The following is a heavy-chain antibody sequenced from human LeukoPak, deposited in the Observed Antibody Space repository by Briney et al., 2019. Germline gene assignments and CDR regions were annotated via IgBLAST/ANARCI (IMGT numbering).Heavy chain of an antibody. CDR1: GGCISSGGYY. V-gene: IGHV4-30-2*01. J-gene: IGHJ4*02. Sequence: SQTLSLTCTVSGGCISSGGYYWSWIRQPPGKGLEWIGYIYHRGSTYYNPSLKSRVTISVDRSKNHFSLKLSSVTAADTAVYYCARDLGYNWNDGGGYYFDYWGQGTLVTVSS. CDR3: ARDLGYNWNDGGGYYFDY. D-gene: IGHD1-1*01. CDR2: IYHRGST.